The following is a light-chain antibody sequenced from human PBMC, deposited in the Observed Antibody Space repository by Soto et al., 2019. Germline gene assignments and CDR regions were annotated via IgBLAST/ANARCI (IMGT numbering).Light chain of an antibody. CDR2: EVS. CDR1: SSDVGGYNY. CDR3: SSYTTSSRYV. J-gene: IGLJ1*01. V-gene: IGLV2-14*01. Sequence: QSVLTQPATVSGSPGQSITISCTGTSSDVGGYNYVSWYQQHPGKAPKLMIYEVSYRPSGVSNRFSGSKSGNTASLTISGLQAEDEADYYCSSYTTSSRYVFGTGTKLTV.